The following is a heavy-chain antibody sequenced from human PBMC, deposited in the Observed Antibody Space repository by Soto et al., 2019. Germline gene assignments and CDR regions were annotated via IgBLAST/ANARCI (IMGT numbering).Heavy chain of an antibody. CDR2: ISSTTNSI. J-gene: IGHJ4*02. D-gene: IGHD3-16*02. CDR1: GFTFIRYT. CDR3: AREDADASYHLDY. V-gene: IGHV3-21*01. Sequence: RLSCAASGFTFIRYTMNWVRQAPGKGLEWVSSISSTTNSIYYADSVKGRFTISRDNADNSLHLQMNSLRAEDTAVYYCAREDADASYHLDYWGQGTLVTVSS.